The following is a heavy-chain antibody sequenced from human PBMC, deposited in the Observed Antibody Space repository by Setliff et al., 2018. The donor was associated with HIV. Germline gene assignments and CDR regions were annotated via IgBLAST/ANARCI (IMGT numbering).Heavy chain of an antibody. Sequence: SETMSLTCSVSGVSITTDGYYWSWIRHYPGKGLEWIGYMYHSGSTYYNASLASRLIMSLDPSKNQFSLKLNSMTAADTAMYYCAGGRYFRDIRDSRFDFWGQGMLVTVSS. D-gene: IGHD3-9*01. J-gene: IGHJ4*02. CDR1: GVSITTDGYY. CDR2: MYHSGST. V-gene: IGHV4-31*03. CDR3: AGGRYFRDIRDSRFDF.